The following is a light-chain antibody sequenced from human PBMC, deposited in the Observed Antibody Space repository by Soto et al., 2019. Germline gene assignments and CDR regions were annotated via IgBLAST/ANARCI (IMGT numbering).Light chain of an antibody. CDR3: AAWDDRLNGHV. J-gene: IGLJ1*01. CDR2: SNN. V-gene: IGLV1-44*01. Sequence: QSVLTQPPSASGTPGQRVTISCSGSSSNIGSTAVNWYQQLPGTAPKLIIYSNNQRPSGVPDRFSGSKSGTSASLAISGLQSEDEADYYCAAWDDRLNGHVFGTGTKLTVL. CDR1: SSNIGSTA.